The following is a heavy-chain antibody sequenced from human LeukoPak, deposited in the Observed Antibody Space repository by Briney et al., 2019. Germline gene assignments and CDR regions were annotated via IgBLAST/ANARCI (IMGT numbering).Heavy chain of an antibody. V-gene: IGHV1-69*04. CDR3: ARVYQLGNSGCFDY. D-gene: IGHD2-2*01. CDR1: GGTFSSYA. Sequence: WASVKVSCKASGGTFSSYAISWVRQAPGQGLEWMGRIIPILGIANYAQKFQGRVTITADKSTSTAYMELSSLRSEDTAVYYCARVYQLGNSGCFDYWGQGTLVTVSS. CDR2: IIPILGIA. J-gene: IGHJ4*02.